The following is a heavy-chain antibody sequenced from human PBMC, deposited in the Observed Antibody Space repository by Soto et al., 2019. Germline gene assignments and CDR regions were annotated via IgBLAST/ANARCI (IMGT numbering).Heavy chain of an antibody. Sequence: QVQLVESGGGVVQPGRSLRLSCAASGFTFSSYGMHWVRQAPGKGLEWVAVISYDGSNKYYADSVKGRFTISRDNSKNSLCLQMNSLRAEDTAVYWWANLLLCGDLSAGDFWGQGNLVTVSS. J-gene: IGHJ4*02. V-gene: IGHV3-30*18. CDR1: GFTFSSYG. D-gene: IGHD4-17*01. CDR2: ISYDGSNK. CDR3: ANLLLCGDLSAGDF.